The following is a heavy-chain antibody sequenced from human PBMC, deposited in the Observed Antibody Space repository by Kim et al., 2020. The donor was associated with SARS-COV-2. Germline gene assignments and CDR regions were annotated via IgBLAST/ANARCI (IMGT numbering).Heavy chain of an antibody. CDR2: ISYDGSNK. V-gene: IGHV3-30*04. Sequence: GGSLRLSCAASGFTFSSYAMHWVRQAPGKGLEWVAVISYDGSNKYYADSVKGRFTISRDNSKNTLYLQMNSLRAEDTAVYYCARGVGPGYYYYYMDVWGKGTTVTVSS. J-gene: IGHJ6*03. CDR3: ARGVGPGYYYYYMDV. CDR1: GFTFSSYA.